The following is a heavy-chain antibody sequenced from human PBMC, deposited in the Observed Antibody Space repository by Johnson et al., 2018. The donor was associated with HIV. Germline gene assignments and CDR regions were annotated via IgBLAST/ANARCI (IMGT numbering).Heavy chain of an antibody. J-gene: IGHJ3*01. CDR2: INQDGSEK. V-gene: IGHV3-7*01. CDR1: GFTFSDYY. Sequence: VQLVESGGGLVQPGGSLRLSCAASGFTFSDYYMSWIRQAPGKGLEWVANINQDGSEKYYVDSVKGRFTISRDNAKNSLFLQMNSLSAEDTAIYYCARDPPGRAFDVWGLGTTVTVSS. CDR3: ARDPPGRAFDV.